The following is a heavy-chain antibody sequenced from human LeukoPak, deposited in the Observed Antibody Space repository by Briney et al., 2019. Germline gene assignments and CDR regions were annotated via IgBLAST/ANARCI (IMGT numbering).Heavy chain of an antibody. CDR3: AKPPFYAWGSYRWDFDY. D-gene: IGHD3-16*02. J-gene: IGHJ4*02. CDR1: GFTFSSYA. V-gene: IGHV3-23*01. CDR2: ISGSGGST. Sequence: GGSLRLSCAASGFTFSSYAMSWVRQAPGKGLEWVSAISGSGGSTYYADSVKGRFTISRDNSKNTLYLQMNSLRAEDTAVYYCAKPPFYAWGSYRWDFDYWGQGTLVTVSS.